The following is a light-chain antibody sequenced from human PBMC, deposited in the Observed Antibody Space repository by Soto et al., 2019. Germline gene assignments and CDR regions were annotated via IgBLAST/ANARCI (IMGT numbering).Light chain of an antibody. CDR1: SSDVGGYNY. V-gene: IGLV2-14*01. CDR3: SSYTRSSTLYVV. J-gene: IGLJ2*01. Sequence: QSALTQPASVSGSPGQSITISCTGTSSDVGGYNYVSWYQQHPGKAPKLMIYDVSNQPSGVSNRFSGSKSGNTASLTISGLQAEDEADYYCSSYTRSSTLYVVFGGGTKLTVL. CDR2: DVS.